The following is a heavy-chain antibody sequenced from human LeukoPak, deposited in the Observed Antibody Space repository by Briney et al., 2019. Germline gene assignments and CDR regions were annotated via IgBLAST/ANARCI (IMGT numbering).Heavy chain of an antibody. Sequence: SETLSLTCTVSGYSISSGYYWGWIRPPPGKGLEWIGSIYHSGSTYYNPSLKSRVTISVDTSKNQFSLKLSSVTAADTAVYYCARDKYYYDSSGPDYYYYMDVWGKGTTVTVSS. J-gene: IGHJ6*03. CDR2: IYHSGST. D-gene: IGHD3-22*01. V-gene: IGHV4-38-2*02. CDR1: GYSISSGYY. CDR3: ARDKYYYDSSGPDYYYYMDV.